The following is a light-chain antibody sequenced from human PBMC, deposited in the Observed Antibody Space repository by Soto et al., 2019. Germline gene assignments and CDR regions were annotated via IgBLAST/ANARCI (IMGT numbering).Light chain of an antibody. J-gene: IGLJ1*01. CDR1: TRDIAGYNY. Sequence: QSVLTQPASVSGSLGQSITISCTGTTRDIAGYNYISWYQQLPGKAPKLMTYQVTIRPSGISNRFSGSKSGNTASLTISGLQAEDEADYYCTSFSSSTSLYVFGTGTKSPS. CDR3: TSFSSSTSLYV. CDR2: QVT. V-gene: IGLV2-14*01.